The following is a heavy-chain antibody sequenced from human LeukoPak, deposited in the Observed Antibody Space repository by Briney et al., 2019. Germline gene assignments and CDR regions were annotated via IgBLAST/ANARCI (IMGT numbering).Heavy chain of an antibody. Sequence: KPGGSLRLSCAASGFTFNSYRMNWVRQAPGKGLEWVSSISSRSSYIYYTDSVKDRFTISRDNAKNSLYLQMNSPRAEDTAVYYCARVNEAVAGTDYWGQGTLVTVSS. CDR3: ARVNEAVAGTDY. D-gene: IGHD6-19*01. V-gene: IGHV3-21*01. J-gene: IGHJ4*02. CDR2: ISSRSSYI. CDR1: GFTFNSYR.